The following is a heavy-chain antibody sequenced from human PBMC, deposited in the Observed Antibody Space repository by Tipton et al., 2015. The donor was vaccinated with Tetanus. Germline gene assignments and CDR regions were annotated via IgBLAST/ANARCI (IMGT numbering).Heavy chain of an antibody. CDR1: GGSLSGFY. CDR3: ARTPDYYYGMDV. V-gene: IGHV4-59*12. J-gene: IGHJ6*02. Sequence: TLSLTCAVSGGSLSGFYWSWIRQPPGKGLEWIGEIYYSGTTNYNPSLKSRVTISTDKSKNQVSLRLNSVTAADTAVYFCARTPDYYYGMDVWGQGTTVTVSS. CDR2: IYYSGTT.